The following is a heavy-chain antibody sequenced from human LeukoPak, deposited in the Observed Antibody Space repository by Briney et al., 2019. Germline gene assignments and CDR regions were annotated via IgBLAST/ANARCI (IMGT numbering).Heavy chain of an antibody. CDR3: ARSIVYYYGMDV. D-gene: IGHD6-6*01. V-gene: IGHV3-7*01. CDR2: IKQDGSEK. Sequence: GGSLRLSCAASGFTFSSYAMSWVRQAPGKGLEWVANIKQDGSEKYYVDSVKGRFTISRDNAKNSLYLQMNSLRAEDTAVYYCARSIVYYYGMDVWGQGTTVTVSS. J-gene: IGHJ6*02. CDR1: GFTFSSYA.